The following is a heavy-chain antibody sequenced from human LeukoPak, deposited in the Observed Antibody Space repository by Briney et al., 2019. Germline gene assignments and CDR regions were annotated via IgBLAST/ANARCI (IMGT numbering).Heavy chain of an antibody. CDR3: ASDYSSSWTDDAFDI. J-gene: IGHJ3*02. CDR1: GGSFSGYY. CDR2: INHSGST. Sequence: SETLSLTCAVYGGSFSGYYWSWIRQPPGKGLEWIGEINHSGSTNYNPSLKSRVTISVDTSKNQFSLKLSSVTAADTAVYYCASDYSSSWTDDAFDIWGQGTMVTVSS. D-gene: IGHD6-13*01. V-gene: IGHV4-34*01.